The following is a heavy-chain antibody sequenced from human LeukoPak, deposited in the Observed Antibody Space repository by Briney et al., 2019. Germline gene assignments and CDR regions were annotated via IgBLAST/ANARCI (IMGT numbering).Heavy chain of an antibody. CDR2: INPSGSST. J-gene: IGHJ4*02. CDR3: AREGDVGDPHLDY. Sequence: ASVKVSCKASGYTFTTYYMHWVRQAPGQGLEWMGIINPSGSSTSYVQKFQGRVTMTRDTSTSTVYMELSSLRSEDTAVYYCAREGDVGDPHLDYWGQGTLVTVSS. D-gene: IGHD2-21*01. CDR1: GYTFTTYY. V-gene: IGHV1-46*01.